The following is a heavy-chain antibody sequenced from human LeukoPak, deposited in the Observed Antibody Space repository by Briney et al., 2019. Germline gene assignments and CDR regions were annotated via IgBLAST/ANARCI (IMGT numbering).Heavy chain of an antibody. Sequence: GGSLRLSCAASGFTFSSYSMNWVRQAPGKGLEWVSSISSSSSYIYYADSVKGRFTISRDNAKNSLYLQMNSLRAEDTAVYYCARGVSYYYDSSGISRRFDYWGQGTLVTVSS. D-gene: IGHD3-22*01. V-gene: IGHV3-21*01. CDR1: GFTFSSYS. CDR3: ARGVSYYYDSSGISRRFDY. CDR2: ISSSSSYI. J-gene: IGHJ4*02.